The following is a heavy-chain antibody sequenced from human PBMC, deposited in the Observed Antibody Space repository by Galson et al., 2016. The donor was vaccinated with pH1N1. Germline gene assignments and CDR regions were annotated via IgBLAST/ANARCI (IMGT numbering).Heavy chain of an antibody. CDR3: ARDHGVTRFLGRSRYGVDV. D-gene: IGHD3-3*01. V-gene: IGHV3-53*01. J-gene: IGHJ6*02. Sequence: SLRLSCAASGFSVSDNYMSWVRQAPGKGLEWASVIYSGGLTHYADSVKGRFTISRDESKNTVFLRLNSLRAEDTAQYFCARDHGVTRFLGRSRYGVDVWGRGTTVTVS. CDR1: GFSVSDNY. CDR2: IYSGGLT.